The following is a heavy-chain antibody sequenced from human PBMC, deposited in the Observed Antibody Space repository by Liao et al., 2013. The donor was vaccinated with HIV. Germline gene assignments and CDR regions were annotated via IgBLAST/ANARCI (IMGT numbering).Heavy chain of an antibody. V-gene: IGHV4-4*07. Sequence: QVQLQESGPGLVKPSETLALTCTVSGGSITGYYWSWIRLPAGKRLEWIGQIFSTGSTDYNPSLKGRVIMSVDSSKHQFSLKLNSVTAEDTAVYYCARPSPYWYFDLWGRGTLVTVSS. CDR1: GGSITGYY. CDR3: ARPSPYWYFDL. CDR2: IFSTGST. J-gene: IGHJ2*01.